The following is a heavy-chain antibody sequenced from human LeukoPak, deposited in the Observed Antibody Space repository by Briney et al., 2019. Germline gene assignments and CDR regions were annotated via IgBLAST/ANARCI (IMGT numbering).Heavy chain of an antibody. D-gene: IGHD3-10*01. CDR3: ARGRRWFGES. J-gene: IGHJ4*02. V-gene: IGHV4-39*07. CDR1: VGSLSSIYYY. Sequence: SETLSLTCTVSVGSLSSIYYYLGWIRQPPGKGLEWIGEINHGGSTNYNPSLKSRVTISVDTSKNQFSLKLSSVTAADTAVYYCARGRRWFGESWGQGTLVTVSS. CDR2: INHGGST.